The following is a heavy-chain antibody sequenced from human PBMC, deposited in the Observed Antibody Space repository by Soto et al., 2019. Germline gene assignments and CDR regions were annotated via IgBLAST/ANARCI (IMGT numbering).Heavy chain of an antibody. Sequence: EVQLVESGGGLVQPGGSLRLSCAASGFTFSSYDMHWVRQVAGKGLEWVSAIGVAGDTYYPDSVKGRFTISRENAKNSLYPQMNSLRGEDTAVYYCASGGWGSSWYEGGSRIDYWGQETLVTVSS. CDR1: GFTFSSYD. CDR3: ASGGWGSSWYEGGSRIDY. D-gene: IGHD6-13*01. V-gene: IGHV3-13*01. J-gene: IGHJ4*02. CDR2: IGVAGDT.